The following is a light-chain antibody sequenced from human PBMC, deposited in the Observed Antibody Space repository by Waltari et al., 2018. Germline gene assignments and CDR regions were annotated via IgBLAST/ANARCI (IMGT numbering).Light chain of an antibody. V-gene: IGLV2-14*03. CDR1: SSDIGAFDL. Sequence: QSALAQPASVSGSPGQSITISCTGSSSDIGAFDLVSWYQQHPGRAPTLIIRNVSERPSGVPHRFSGSKSGNTASLTISSLRSEDESLYFCSSFTTGSTGLFGGGTKLTVL. CDR3: SSFTTGSTGL. J-gene: IGLJ2*01. CDR2: NVS.